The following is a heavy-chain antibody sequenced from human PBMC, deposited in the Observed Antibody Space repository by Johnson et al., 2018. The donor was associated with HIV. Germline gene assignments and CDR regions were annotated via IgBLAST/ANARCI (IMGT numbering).Heavy chain of an antibody. CDR2: ISSSGSTI. CDR3: AGYAVGTGMARTRDDAFDI. CDR1: EFTFSDYY. D-gene: IGHD5-18*01. V-gene: IGHV3-11*04. Sequence: VQLVESGGGLVKPGGSLRLSCAASEFTFSDYYMTWIRQAPGKGLEWLSYISSSGSTIYYADSVKGRFTISRENAKNSLYLQMNSLRAEDTAGYYGAGYAVGTGMARTRDDAFDIWGQGTMVTVSS. J-gene: IGHJ3*02.